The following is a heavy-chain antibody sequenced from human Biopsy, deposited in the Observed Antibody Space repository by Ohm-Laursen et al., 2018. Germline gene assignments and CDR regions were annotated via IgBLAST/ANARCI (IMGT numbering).Heavy chain of an antibody. J-gene: IGHJ5*02. V-gene: IGHV1-8*01. CDR2: MIPSSGKT. D-gene: IGHD6-6*01. CDR1: GYSFSTYD. CDR3: ARGYSRRVSIFEASIYWFDT. Sequence: AASVTVSCKASGYSFSTYDVNWVRQARGPGLEWMGWMIPSSGKTGYAQRFQGRVTLTMNTSISTAYMELSGLRSEDTAVYFCARGYSRRVSIFEASIYWFDTWGQGTLVTVSS.